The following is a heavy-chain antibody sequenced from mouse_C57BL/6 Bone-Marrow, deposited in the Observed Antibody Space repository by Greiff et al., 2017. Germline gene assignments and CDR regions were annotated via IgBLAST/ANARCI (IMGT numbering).Heavy chain of an antibody. Sequence: EVHLVESGGGLVKPGGSLKLSCAASGFTFSDSGMHWVRQAPEKGLEWVAYISSGSSTIYYADTVKGRFTISRDNAKNTLFLQMTSLRSEDTAMYYCARGATAYWGQGTLVTVSA. CDR2: ISSGSSTI. J-gene: IGHJ3*01. CDR1: GFTFSDSG. D-gene: IGHD3-1*01. V-gene: IGHV5-17*01. CDR3: ARGATAY.